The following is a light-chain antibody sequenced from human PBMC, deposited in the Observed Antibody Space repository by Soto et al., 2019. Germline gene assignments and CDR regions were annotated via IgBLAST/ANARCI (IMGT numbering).Light chain of an antibody. Sequence: EIVLTQSPGTLSLSPGERATLSCRASQSVSSSFLAWYRQKPGQAPRLLIYSASSRATGISGRFSGSGSGTDFTLTIERMETEDFPVYYCQQYGSSPFTFGGATKVDI. CDR3: QQYGSSPFT. CDR2: SAS. CDR1: QSVSSSF. V-gene: IGKV3-20*01. J-gene: IGKJ4*01.